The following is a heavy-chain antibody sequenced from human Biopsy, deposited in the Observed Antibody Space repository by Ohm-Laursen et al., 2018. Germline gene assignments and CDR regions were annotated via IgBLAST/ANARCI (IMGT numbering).Heavy chain of an antibody. D-gene: IGHD3-3*01. CDR1: GYNFNSYG. Sequence: EASVKVSCKASGYNFNSYGISWVRQAPGQGLEWMGRISGYNGNTLYAQKFQHRVTMTTDTSTSTAYMELRSLTSDDTAVYYCARISITRLLDYWGQETLVTVSS. J-gene: IGHJ4*02. CDR3: ARISITRLLDY. V-gene: IGHV1-18*01. CDR2: ISGYNGNT.